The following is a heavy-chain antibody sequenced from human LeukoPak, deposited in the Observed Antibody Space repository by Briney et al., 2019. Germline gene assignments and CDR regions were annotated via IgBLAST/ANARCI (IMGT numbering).Heavy chain of an antibody. Sequence: SETLSLTCAVYGGSFSGYYWSWIRQPPGKGLEWIGEINHSGSTNYNPSLKSRVTISVDTSKNQFSLKLSSVTAADTAVYYCARSYSGSYLPDFDYWGQGTLVTVSS. J-gene: IGHJ4*02. D-gene: IGHD1-26*01. CDR3: ARSYSGSYLPDFDY. V-gene: IGHV4-34*01. CDR2: INHSGST. CDR1: GGSFSGYY.